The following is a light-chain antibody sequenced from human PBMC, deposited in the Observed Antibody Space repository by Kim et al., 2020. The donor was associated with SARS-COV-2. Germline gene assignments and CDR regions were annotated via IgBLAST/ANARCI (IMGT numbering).Light chain of an antibody. J-gene: IGLJ2*01. CDR3: YSSTDNQGGL. CDR2: KDT. V-gene: IGLV3-27*01. Sequence: SYVLTQPSSVSVSPGQTARITCSGDILTRKYARWFQQKPGQPPVLVIYKDTERPSGIPERFSGSTSGTTVTLTISGAQVEDEADYYCYSSTDNQGGLFGGGTQLTVL. CDR1: ILTRKY.